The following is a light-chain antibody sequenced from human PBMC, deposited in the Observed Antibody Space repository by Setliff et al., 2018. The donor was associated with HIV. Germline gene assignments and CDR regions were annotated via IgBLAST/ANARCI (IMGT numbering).Light chain of an antibody. Sequence: QSVLTQPPSVSGAPGQRVTISCTGSSSNIGAAGAGHDVHWYQQLPGTAPKLLIYGNNNRPSGVPDRFSGAKSGTSASLAITGLQAEDEADYYCQSYDTSLSGYVFGTGTKVTVL. CDR1: SSNIGAAGAGHD. J-gene: IGLJ1*01. CDR2: GNN. V-gene: IGLV1-40*01. CDR3: QSYDTSLSGYV.